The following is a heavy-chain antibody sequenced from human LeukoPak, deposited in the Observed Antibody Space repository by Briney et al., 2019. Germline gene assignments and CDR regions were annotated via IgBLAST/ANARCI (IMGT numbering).Heavy chain of an antibody. V-gene: IGHV3-7*04. CDR1: GFTFDNHW. D-gene: IGHD3-3*01. Sequence: TGGSLRLSCAASGFTFDNHWMSWVRQAPGKGLEWVANIKHDGSEQYYVDSVKGRFTISRDNDKNSVSLQMNSLRVGDTAVYYCAREYYGAICDYWGQGTLVTVSS. J-gene: IGHJ4*02. CDR3: AREYYGAICDY. CDR2: IKHDGSEQ.